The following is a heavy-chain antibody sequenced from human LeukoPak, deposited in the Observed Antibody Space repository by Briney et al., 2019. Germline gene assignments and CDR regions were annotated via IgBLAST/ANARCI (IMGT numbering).Heavy chain of an antibody. Sequence: ASVKVSCKASGYAFSGYYMHWVRQAPGQGLEWMGWISPSNGGTNYAQNFQGRVTMTRDTSISTAYMELSSLTSDDTAVYYCARGPTYYDSSGYRLEYWGQGTLVTVSS. J-gene: IGHJ4*02. CDR2: ISPSNGGT. V-gene: IGHV1-2*02. CDR3: ARGPTYYDSSGYRLEY. D-gene: IGHD3-22*01. CDR1: GYAFSGYY.